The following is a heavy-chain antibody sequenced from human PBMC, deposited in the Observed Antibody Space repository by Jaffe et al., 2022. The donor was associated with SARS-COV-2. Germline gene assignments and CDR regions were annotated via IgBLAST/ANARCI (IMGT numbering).Heavy chain of an antibody. CDR2: TYYRSKWYN. CDR3: ARDLGYYDSSGYQDGFDP. Sequence: QVQLQQSGPGLVKPSQTLSLTCAISGDSVSSNSAAWNWIRQSPSRGLEWLGRTYYRSKWYNDYAVSVKSRITINPDTSKNQFSLQLNSVTPEDTAVYYCARDLGYYDSSGYQDGFDPWGQGTLVTVSS. V-gene: IGHV6-1*01. D-gene: IGHD3-22*01. CDR1: GDSVSSNSAA. J-gene: IGHJ5*02.